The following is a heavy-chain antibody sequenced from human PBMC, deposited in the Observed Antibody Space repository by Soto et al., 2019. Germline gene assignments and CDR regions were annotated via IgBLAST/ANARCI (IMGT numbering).Heavy chain of an antibody. J-gene: IGHJ6*02. Sequence: QVQLQESGPGLVKPSETLSLTCTVSGGSFSNYHWTWIRQPPGKGLEWIGYIYYTGITSYNPSLKSRLTISVDTAKNQCSLRLSSVTAEHTAVYYCSRKAATGTRYGLAGWGQGTTVNVSS. CDR1: GGSFSNYH. V-gene: IGHV4-59*01. CDR2: IYYTGIT. D-gene: IGHD6-13*01. CDR3: SRKAATGTRYGLAG.